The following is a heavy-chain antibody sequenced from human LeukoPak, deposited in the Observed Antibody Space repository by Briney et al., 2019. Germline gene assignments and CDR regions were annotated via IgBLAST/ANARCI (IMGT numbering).Heavy chain of an antibody. J-gene: IGHJ2*01. D-gene: IGHD3-9*01. CDR3: ARSVYDVLTGYRPWYFDL. Sequence: PGGSLRLSCAASGFPFSSYIVNWVRQAPGKGLEWVSSVSSSSSYEYYADSVKGRLTTSRDNAKNSLYLQMNSLRAEDTAVYYCARSVYDVLTGYRPWYFDLWGRGTLVTVSS. V-gene: IGHV3-21*01. CDR1: GFPFSSYI. CDR2: VSSSSSYE.